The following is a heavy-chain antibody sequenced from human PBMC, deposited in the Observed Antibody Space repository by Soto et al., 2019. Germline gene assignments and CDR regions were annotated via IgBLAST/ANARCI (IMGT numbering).Heavy chain of an antibody. J-gene: IGHJ4*02. V-gene: IGHV3-23*01. CDR2: ISGRGGST. CDR3: VKDAGSVCSGGSCYFQAPDY. CDR1: GFTFNSFA. Sequence: EVQLLESGGGLVQPGGSLRLSCAASGFTFNSFAMSWVRQAPGKGLEWVSGISGRGGSTYYADSVRGRFTISRANSKNTLYVQMTSLRVEDTAVYYCVKDAGSVCSGGSCYFQAPDYWGQGTLVTVSS. D-gene: IGHD2-15*01.